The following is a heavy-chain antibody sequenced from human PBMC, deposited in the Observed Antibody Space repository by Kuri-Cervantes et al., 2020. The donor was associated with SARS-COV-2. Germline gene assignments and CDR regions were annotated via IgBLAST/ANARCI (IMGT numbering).Heavy chain of an antibody. J-gene: IGHJ2*01. CDR1: AGSVSSGGYY. V-gene: IGHV4-31*03. Sequence: LRLSCTVSAGSVSSGGYYWSWIRQRPGKGLEWIGYIYYSGNTYYNPSLKSRVSISIDTSKNQFSLQLSSVTAADTAVYYCARDPHYYETKGQDYPWYFDLWGRGTLVTVSS. CDR2: IYYSGNT. CDR3: ARDPHYYETKGQDYPWYFDL. D-gene: IGHD3-22*01.